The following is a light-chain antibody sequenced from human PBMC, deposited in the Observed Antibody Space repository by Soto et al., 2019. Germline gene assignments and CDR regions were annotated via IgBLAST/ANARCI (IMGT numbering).Light chain of an antibody. CDR3: QQTYRTPLT. J-gene: IGKJ4*01. CDR1: QTLTTY. V-gene: IGKV1-39*01. CDR2: GAF. Sequence: DIQMTQSPSSLSASVGDRVTISCRASQTLTTYLNWYQQKPGKAPKLLIYGAFSLQSGVPSRFSGSGSGTDFTLTISSLQPEDFATYYCQQTYRTPLTFGGGTKVEIK.